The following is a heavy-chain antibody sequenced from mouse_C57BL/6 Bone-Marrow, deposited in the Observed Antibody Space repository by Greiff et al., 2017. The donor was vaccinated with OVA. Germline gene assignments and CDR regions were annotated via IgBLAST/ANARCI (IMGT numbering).Heavy chain of an antibody. CDR3: TRSRYDYDPWYFDV. D-gene: IGHD2-4*01. J-gene: IGHJ1*03. CDR2: LDPETGGT. V-gene: IGHV1-15*01. Sequence: VQLQQSGAELVRPGASVTLSCKASGYTFTDYEMHWVKQTPVHGLEWIGALDPETGGTAYNQKFKGKAILTADKSSSTAYMEIRSLTSEDSAVYYCTRSRYDYDPWYFDVWGTGTTVTVSS. CDR1: GYTFTDYE.